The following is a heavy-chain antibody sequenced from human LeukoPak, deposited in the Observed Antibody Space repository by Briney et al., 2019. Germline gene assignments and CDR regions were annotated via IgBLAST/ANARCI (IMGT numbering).Heavy chain of an antibody. CDR1: GYTFNAYY. J-gene: IGHJ2*01. CDR2: INPNSGDT. D-gene: IGHD2-8*02. Sequence: ASVKVSCKASGYTFNAYYLHWVRQAPGHGLEWMGWINPNSGDTKYAQKFQGRVTMTGDTSISTAYMELSRLRFDDTAVYYCAILRLSTGLWWFFDLWGRGTLVTVSS. V-gene: IGHV1-2*02. CDR3: AILRLSTGLWWFFDL.